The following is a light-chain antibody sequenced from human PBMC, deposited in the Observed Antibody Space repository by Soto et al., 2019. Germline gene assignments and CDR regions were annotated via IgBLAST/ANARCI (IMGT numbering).Light chain of an antibody. J-gene: IGKJ1*01. CDR1: QSLLNSSNNKNY. V-gene: IGKV4-1*01. Sequence: DIVMTQSPDSLAVSLGERATINCKSSQSLLNSSNNKNYLTWFQQKVGQPPNLLIYWASTRESGVPDRFSGSGSGTDFPLTISSLQAEDVAVYYCQQYYSTPRTFGQGTKVEIK. CDR3: QQYYSTPRT. CDR2: WAS.